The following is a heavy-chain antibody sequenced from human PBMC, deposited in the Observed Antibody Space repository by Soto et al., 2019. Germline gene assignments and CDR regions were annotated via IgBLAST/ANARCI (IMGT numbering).Heavy chain of an antibody. CDR1: GFTFDDYA. Sequence: PGGSLRLSCAASGFTFDDYAMHWVRQAPGKGLEWVSGISWNSGSIGYADSVKGRFTISRDNAKNSLYLQMNSLRAEDTALYYCVKSGIRQLHLRYYYYGMDVWGQGTTVTVSS. D-gene: IGHD6-6*01. CDR3: VKSGIRQLHLRYYYYGMDV. CDR2: ISWNSGSI. J-gene: IGHJ6*02. V-gene: IGHV3-9*01.